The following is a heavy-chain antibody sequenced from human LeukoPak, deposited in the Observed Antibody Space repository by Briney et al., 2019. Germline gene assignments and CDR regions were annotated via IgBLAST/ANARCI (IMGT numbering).Heavy chain of an antibody. J-gene: IGHJ4*02. CDR1: GFTFSSYA. Sequence: GGSLTLSCAASGFTFSSYAMSWVRQAPGKGLEWVSAISGSGGDTYYADSVKGRFTISRDNSKNTLYLQMSSLRAEDTAVYYCAKDLGSVVTPPSLDFWGQGTLVTVSS. D-gene: IGHD4-23*01. CDR2: ISGSGGDT. CDR3: AKDLGSVVTPPSLDF. V-gene: IGHV3-23*01.